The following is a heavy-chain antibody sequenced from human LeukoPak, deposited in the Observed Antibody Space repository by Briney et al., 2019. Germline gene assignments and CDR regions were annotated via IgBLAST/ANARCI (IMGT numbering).Heavy chain of an antibody. J-gene: IGHJ4*02. CDR3: ATIRFRGARIAAAGIY. CDR1: GGTFSSYA. Sequence: VASVTVSCKASGGTFSSYAISWVRQAPGQGLEWMGGIIPIFGTANYAQKFQGRVTITADESTSTAYMELSSLRSEDTAVYYCATIRFRGARIAAAGIYWGQGTLVTVSS. V-gene: IGHV1-69*13. CDR2: IIPIFGTA. D-gene: IGHD6-13*01.